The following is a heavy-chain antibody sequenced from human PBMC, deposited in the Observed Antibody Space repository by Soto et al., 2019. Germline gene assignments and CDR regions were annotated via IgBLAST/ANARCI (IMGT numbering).Heavy chain of an antibody. CDR3: ARGVGYGSGSYPYAFDM. Sequence: GGSLRLSCAASGFTLSSYWMHWVRQVPGKGLVWVSRINSDGSSTTYADTVKGRFTISRDNSKNTLYLQMNSLRAEDTAVYYCARGVGYGSGSYPYAFDMWGQGTMVTVSS. V-gene: IGHV3-74*01. CDR2: INSDGSST. CDR1: GFTLSSYW. D-gene: IGHD3-10*01. J-gene: IGHJ3*02.